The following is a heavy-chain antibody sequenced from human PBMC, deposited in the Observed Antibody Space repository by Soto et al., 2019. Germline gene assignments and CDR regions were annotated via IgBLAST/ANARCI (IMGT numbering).Heavy chain of an antibody. CDR3: ARYSSGWSRYPFDY. D-gene: IGHD6-19*01. CDR1: GGSISSGGYY. CDR2: IYYSGST. V-gene: IGHV4-31*03. Sequence: QVQLQESGPGLVKPSQTLSLTCTVSGGSISSGGYYWSWIRQQPGKGLEWIGYIYYSGSTYYNPSLSSRVTRSVDQSKRQFSLKLSSVTAADTTVYYCARYSSGWSRYPFDYWGQGTLVTVSS. J-gene: IGHJ4*02.